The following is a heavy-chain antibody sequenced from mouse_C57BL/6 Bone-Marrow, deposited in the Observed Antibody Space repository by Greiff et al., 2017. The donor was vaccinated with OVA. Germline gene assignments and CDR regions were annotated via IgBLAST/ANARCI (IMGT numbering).Heavy chain of an antibody. CDR3: AREEDSTVVDWYFDV. D-gene: IGHD1-1*01. Sequence: QVQLQQSGAELMKPGASVKLSCKATGYTFTGYWIEWVKQRPGHGLEWIGEILPGGGSTNYNEKFKGKATFTADTSYNTAYMQLSSLNSEDSAIYYCAREEDSTVVDWYFDVWGAETTVTVSS. CDR1: GYTFTGYW. V-gene: IGHV1-9*01. J-gene: IGHJ1*01. CDR2: ILPGGGST.